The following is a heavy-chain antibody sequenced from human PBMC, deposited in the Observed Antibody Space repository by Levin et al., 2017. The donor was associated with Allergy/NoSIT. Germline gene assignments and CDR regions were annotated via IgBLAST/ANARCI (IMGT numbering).Heavy chain of an antibody. V-gene: IGHV3-7*01. CDR1: GFTFTSFW. CDR3: AREEGWGYHYGMDV. J-gene: IGHJ6*02. CDR2: IKQDGSET. Sequence: GESLKISCAASGFTFTSFWMTWVRQAPGKGLEWVANIKQDGSETYYVDSVKGRFTISRDNAKNSVYLQMNSLRLDDTAVYYCAREEGWGYHYGMDVWGQGTTVTVSS. D-gene: IGHD3-16*02.